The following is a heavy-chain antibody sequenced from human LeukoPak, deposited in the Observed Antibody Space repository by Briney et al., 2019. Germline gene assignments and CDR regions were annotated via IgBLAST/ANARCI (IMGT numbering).Heavy chain of an antibody. CDR1: GGSISSSSYY. CDR3: ATQCDYYDMDV. Sequence: PSETLSLTCTVSGGSISSSSYYWGWIRQRPGKGLEWIGSIYSSGSTYYNPSLKSRVTISVDTSKNQFSLKLSSVTATDTAVYYCATQCDYYDMDVWGQGTTVTVSS. CDR2: IYSSGST. J-gene: IGHJ6*02. V-gene: IGHV4-39*01.